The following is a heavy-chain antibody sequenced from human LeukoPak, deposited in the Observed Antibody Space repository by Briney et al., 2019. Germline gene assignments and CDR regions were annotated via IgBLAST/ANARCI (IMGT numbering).Heavy chain of an antibody. CDR1: GFTFSSYS. V-gene: IGHV3-21*01. CDR3: ARDEDWSGYYGAFDI. Sequence: GGSLRLSCAASGFTFSSYSMNWVRQAPGKGLEWVSSISSSSSYIYYADSVKGRFTISRDNAKNSLYLQMNSLRAEDTAVYYCARDEDWSGYYGAFDIWGQGTMVTVSS. D-gene: IGHD3-3*01. CDR2: ISSSSSYI. J-gene: IGHJ3*02.